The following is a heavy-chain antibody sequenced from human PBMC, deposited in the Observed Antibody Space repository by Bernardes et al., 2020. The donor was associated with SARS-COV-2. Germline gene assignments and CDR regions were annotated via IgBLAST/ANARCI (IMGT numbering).Heavy chain of an antibody. CDR1: GFTFSSYG. V-gene: IGHV3-33*08. CDR2: IWYDGSNK. D-gene: IGHD1-26*01. J-gene: IGHJ4*02. Sequence: GGSLRLSCAASGFTFSSYGMHWVRQAPGKGLEWVAVIWYDGSNKYYADSVKGRFTISRDNSKNTLYLQMNSLRAEDTAVYYCARDPIPVGATDYFDYWGQGTLVTVSS. CDR3: ARDPIPVGATDYFDY.